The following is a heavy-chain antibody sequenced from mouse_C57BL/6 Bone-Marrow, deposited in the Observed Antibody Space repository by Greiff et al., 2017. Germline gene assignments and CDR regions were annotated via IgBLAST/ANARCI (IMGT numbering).Heavy chain of an antibody. V-gene: IGHV1-26*01. CDR3: ASPLAMDY. Sequence: EVQLQQSGPELVKPGASVKISCKASGYTFTDYYMNWVKQSHGQSLEWIGDINPNNGGTSYNQKFKGKATLTVDKSSSTAYMELRSLTSEDSAVXYCASPLAMDYWGQGTSVTVSS. CDR2: INPNNGGT. CDR1: GYTFTDYY. J-gene: IGHJ4*01.